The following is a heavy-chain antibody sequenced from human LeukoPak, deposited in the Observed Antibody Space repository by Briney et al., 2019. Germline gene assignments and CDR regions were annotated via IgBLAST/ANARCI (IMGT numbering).Heavy chain of an antibody. CDR3: ARGGGLDV. V-gene: IGHV3-9*01. Sequence: GGSLRLSCAASGFTFDDYAMHWVRQAPGKGLEWVSGISWNSGTIGYADSVKGRFTISRDNAKNSLYLQMSNLRAEDTAVYFCARGGGLDVWGQGATVTVSS. J-gene: IGHJ6*02. D-gene: IGHD3-16*01. CDR2: ISWNSGTI. CDR1: GFTFDDYA.